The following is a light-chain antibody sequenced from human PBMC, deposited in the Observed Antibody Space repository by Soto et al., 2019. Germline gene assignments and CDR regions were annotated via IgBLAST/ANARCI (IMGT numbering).Light chain of an antibody. Sequence: QSVLTQPPSVSGAPGQRVTISCTGSSSNIGAGYDVHWYQQLPGSAPKLLIYGNSNRPSGVPDRFSGSKSGTSASLAITGLQAEDEADSYCQSYDSSLSQVFGGGTQLTVL. CDR2: GNS. V-gene: IGLV1-40*01. CDR3: QSYDSSLSQV. CDR1: SSNIGAGYD. J-gene: IGLJ2*01.